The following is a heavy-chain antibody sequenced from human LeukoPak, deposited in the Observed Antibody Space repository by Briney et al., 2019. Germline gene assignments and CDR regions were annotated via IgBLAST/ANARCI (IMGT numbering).Heavy chain of an antibody. J-gene: IGHJ5*02. CDR1: GGSISSGDYY. CDR3: AREGYGDYTYNWFDP. Sequence: SQTLSPTCTVSGGSISSGDYYWSWIRQPPGKGLEWIGYIYYSGSTYYNPSLKSRVTISVDTSKNQFSLKLSSVTAADTAVYYCAREGYGDYTYNWFDPWGQGTLVTVSS. V-gene: IGHV4-30-4*01. CDR2: IYYSGST. D-gene: IGHD4-17*01.